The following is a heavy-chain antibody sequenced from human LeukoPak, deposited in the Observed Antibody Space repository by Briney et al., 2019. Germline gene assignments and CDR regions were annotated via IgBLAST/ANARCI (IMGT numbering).Heavy chain of an antibody. J-gene: IGHJ4*02. Sequence: GGSLRLSCAASGFTFSSYSMNWVRQAPGKGLEWVSSISSSSSYIYYADSVKGRFTISRDNSKNTLYLQMNSLRAEDTAVYYCAKDDRWLQFCCWGQGTLVTVSA. D-gene: IGHD5-24*01. CDR2: ISSSSSYI. V-gene: IGHV3-21*04. CDR3: AKDDRWLQFCC. CDR1: GFTFSSYS.